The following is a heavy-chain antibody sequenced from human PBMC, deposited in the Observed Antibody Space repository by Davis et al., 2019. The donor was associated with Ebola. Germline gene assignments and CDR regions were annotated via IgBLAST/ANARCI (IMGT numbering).Heavy chain of an antibody. CDR1: GFTFSDYY. V-gene: IGHV3-11*01. J-gene: IGHJ4*02. Sequence: GESLKISCAASGFTFSDYYMSWIRQAPGKGLEWVSYISSSGSTIYYADSVKGRFTISRDNAKNSLYLQMNSLRAEDTAVYYCARIPSTSSLLDYWGQGTLVTVSS. CDR2: ISSSGSTI. CDR3: ARIPSTSSLLDY. D-gene: IGHD6-6*01.